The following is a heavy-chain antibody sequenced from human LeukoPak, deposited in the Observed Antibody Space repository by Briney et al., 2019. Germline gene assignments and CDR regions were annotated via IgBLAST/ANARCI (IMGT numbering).Heavy chain of an antibody. CDR3: ARLLGAAKTDYFDS. Sequence: PSETLSLTCTVSGGSLSSGTYDWSWIRQSPGKGLEWIGYIENTGSTNYNPSLKSRVTISRDTSKNQFSLRLTSVTAADTAAYYCARLLGAAKTDYFDSWGQGTLVTVSS. J-gene: IGHJ4*02. CDR1: GGSLSSGTYD. V-gene: IGHV4-61*01. D-gene: IGHD6-25*01. CDR2: IENTGST.